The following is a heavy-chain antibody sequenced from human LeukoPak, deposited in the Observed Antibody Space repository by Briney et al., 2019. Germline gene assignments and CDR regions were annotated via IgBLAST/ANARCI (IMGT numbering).Heavy chain of an antibody. CDR1: GFTFTNHW. V-gene: IGHV3-7*01. D-gene: IGHD3-16*01. CDR3: ARDRVGGANDY. Sequence: PGGSLRLSCEASGFTFTNHWMGWVRQAPGKGLEWVANIQERGSEKKYVDFVKGRFTISRDNARNSLFLQMNSLRVEDTAIYYCARDRVGGANDYWGQGTLVTVSS. CDR2: IQERGSEK. J-gene: IGHJ4*02.